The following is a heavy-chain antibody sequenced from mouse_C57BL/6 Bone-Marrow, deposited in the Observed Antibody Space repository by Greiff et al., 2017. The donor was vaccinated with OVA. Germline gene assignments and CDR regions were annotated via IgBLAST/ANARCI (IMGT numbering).Heavy chain of an antibody. J-gene: IGHJ4*01. D-gene: IGHD2-4*01. CDR2: IRSKSNNYAT. Sequence: DVKLVESGGGLVQPKGSLKLSCAASGFSFNTYAMNWVRQAPGKGLEWVARIRSKSNNYATYYADSVKDRFTISRDDSESMLYLQMNNLKTEDTAMYYCVRHESSYDYEDYYAMDYWGQGTSVTVSS. CDR1: GFSFNTYA. V-gene: IGHV10-1*01. CDR3: VRHESSYDYEDYYAMDY.